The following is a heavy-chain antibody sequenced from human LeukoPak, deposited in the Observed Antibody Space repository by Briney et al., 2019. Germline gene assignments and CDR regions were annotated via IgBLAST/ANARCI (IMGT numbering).Heavy chain of an antibody. V-gene: IGHV4-31*03. CDR3: ARDPSSGYFDY. CDR1: GGSISSGGYY. D-gene: IGHD3-22*01. J-gene: IGHJ4*02. CDR2: IYYSGST. Sequence: PSETLSLTCTVSGGSISSGGYYWSWIRQHPGKGLEWIGYIYYSGSTYYNPSLKSRVTISVDTSKNQFSLKLSSVTAADTAVYYCARDPSSGYFDYWDQGTLVTVSS.